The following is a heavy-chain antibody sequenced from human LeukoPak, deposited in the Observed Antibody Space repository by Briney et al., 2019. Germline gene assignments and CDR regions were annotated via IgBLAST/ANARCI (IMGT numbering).Heavy chain of an antibody. CDR2: ISSSSSYI. Sequence: GALRLSCAASGFTFSSYSMNWVRRAPGKGLEWVSSISSSSSYIYYADSVKGRFTISRDNAKNSLYLQMNSLRAEDTAVYYCARELSSGWYGGAYNWFDPWGQGTLVTVSS. D-gene: IGHD6-19*01. V-gene: IGHV3-21*01. CDR1: GFTFSSYS. CDR3: ARELSSGWYGGAYNWFDP. J-gene: IGHJ5*02.